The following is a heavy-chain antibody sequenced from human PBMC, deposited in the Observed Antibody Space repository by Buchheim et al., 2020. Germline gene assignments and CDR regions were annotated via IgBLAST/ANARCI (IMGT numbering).Heavy chain of an antibody. CDR2: INHSGST. V-gene: IGHV4-34*01. D-gene: IGHD3-22*01. J-gene: IGHJ4*02. Sequence: QVQLQQWGAGLLKPSETLSLTCAVYGGSFSGYYWSWIRQPPGKGLEWIGEINHSGSTNYNPSLKSRVTVSVDTSKNQFPLKLSSVTAADTAVYYCARGRDSSGYYYRAFDYWGQGTL. CDR3: ARGRDSSGYYYRAFDY. CDR1: GGSFSGYY.